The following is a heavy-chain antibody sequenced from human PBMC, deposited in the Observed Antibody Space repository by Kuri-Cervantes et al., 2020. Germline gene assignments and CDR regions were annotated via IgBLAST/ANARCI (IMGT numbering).Heavy chain of an antibody. D-gene: IGHD3-22*01. J-gene: IGHJ3*02. Sequence: SETLSLTCTVSGGSVSSGSYYWSWIRQPPGKGLEWIGYIYYSGSTNYNPSLKSRVTISVDKSKNQFSLKLSSVTAADTAVYYCARRGYYDSHRRRDAFDIWGQGTMVTVSS. CDR1: GGSVSSGSYY. CDR3: ARRGYYDSHRRRDAFDI. V-gene: IGHV4-61*01. CDR2: IYYSGST.